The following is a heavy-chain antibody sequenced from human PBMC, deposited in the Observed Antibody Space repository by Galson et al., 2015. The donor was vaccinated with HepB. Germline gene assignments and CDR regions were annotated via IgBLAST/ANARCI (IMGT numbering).Heavy chain of an antibody. J-gene: IGHJ3*02. CDR3: ARGGWYANAFDI. V-gene: IGHV1-18*01. CDR2: IYGFNGNT. CDR1: GYIFTSSG. D-gene: IGHD6-19*01. Sequence: SVKVSCKASGYIFTSSGISWVRQAPGKGLEWLGWIYGFNGNTNYAQRLQGRVTMTTDTSKTTAYMDLRRQTSADTAVYYFARGGWYANAFDIWGQGTMVTVSS.